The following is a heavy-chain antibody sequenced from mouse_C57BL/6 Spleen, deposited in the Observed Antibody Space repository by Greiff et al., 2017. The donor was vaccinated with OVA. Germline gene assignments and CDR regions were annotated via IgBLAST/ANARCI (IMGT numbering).Heavy chain of an antibody. J-gene: IGHJ2*01. Sequence: QVQLKQPGAELVKPGASVKMSCKASGYTFTSYWITWVKQRPGQGLEWIGDIYPGSGSTNYNEKFKSKATLTVDTSSSTAYMQLSSLTSEDSAVYYCARSPDSSGLDYWGQGTTLTVSS. CDR2: IYPGSGST. CDR1: GYTFTSYW. CDR3: ARSPDSSGLDY. D-gene: IGHD3-2*02. V-gene: IGHV1-55*01.